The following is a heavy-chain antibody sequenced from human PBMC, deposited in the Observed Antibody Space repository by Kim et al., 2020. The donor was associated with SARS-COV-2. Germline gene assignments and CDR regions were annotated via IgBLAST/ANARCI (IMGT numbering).Heavy chain of an antibody. V-gene: IGHV3-33*01. J-gene: IGHJ1*01. CDR1: GFTFSSYG. CDR2: IWYDGSNK. D-gene: IGHD1-1*01. CDR3: AREVETGYRRLSPRGGAEYFQH. Sequence: GGSLRLSCAASGFTFSSYGMHWVRQAPGKGLEWVAVIWYDGSNKYYADSVKGRFTISRDNSKNTLYLQMNSLRAEDTAVYYCAREVETGYRRLSPRGGAEYFQHWGRRTLVTVSS.